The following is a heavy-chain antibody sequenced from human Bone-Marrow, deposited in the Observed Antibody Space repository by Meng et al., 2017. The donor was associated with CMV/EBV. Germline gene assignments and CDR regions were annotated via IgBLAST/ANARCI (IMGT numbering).Heavy chain of an antibody. J-gene: IGHJ4*02. CDR1: GFTFTSSA. CDR3: ASSQYCSSTSCYGSYPLDY. V-gene: IGHV1-58*01. CDR2: IVVGSGNT. D-gene: IGHD2-2*01. Sequence: SVKVSCKASGFTFTSSAVQWVRQARGQRLEWIGWIVVGSGNTNYAQKFQGRVTITTDESTSTAYMELSSLRSEDTAVYYCASSQYCSSTSCYGSYPLDYWGQGTLVTVSS.